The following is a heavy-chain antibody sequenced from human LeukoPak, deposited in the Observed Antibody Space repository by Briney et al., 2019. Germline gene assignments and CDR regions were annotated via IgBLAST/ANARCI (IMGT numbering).Heavy chain of an antibody. CDR3: ARVPEGGSSGWYGGDAFDI. CDR1: GFNVSSNY. J-gene: IGHJ3*02. CDR2: IYSGGST. V-gene: IGHV3-53*01. Sequence: GGSLRLSCAASGFNVSSNYMSWVRQAPGKGLEWVSVIYSGGSTYYADSVKGRFTISRDHSKSTLYLQMNSLRAEDTAVYYCARVPEGGSSGWYGGDAFDIWGQGTMVTVSS. D-gene: IGHD6-19*01.